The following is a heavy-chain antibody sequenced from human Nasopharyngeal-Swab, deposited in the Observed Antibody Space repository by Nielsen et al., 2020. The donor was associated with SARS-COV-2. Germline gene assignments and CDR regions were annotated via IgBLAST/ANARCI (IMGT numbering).Heavy chain of an antibody. V-gene: IGHV3-15*01. Sequence: GGSLRLSCAASGFTFSNAWMCWVRQAPGKGLEWVGRIKSKTDGGTTDYAAPVKGRFTISRDDSKNTLYLQMNSLKTEDTAVYYCTTGRGYSYGYYYYYMDVWGKGTTVTVSS. CDR3: TTGRGYSYGYYYYYMDV. CDR1: GFTFSNAW. J-gene: IGHJ6*03. CDR2: IKSKTDGGTT. D-gene: IGHD5-18*01.